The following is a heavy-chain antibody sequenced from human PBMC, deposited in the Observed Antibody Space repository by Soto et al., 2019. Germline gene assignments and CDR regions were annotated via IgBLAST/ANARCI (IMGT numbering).Heavy chain of an antibody. V-gene: IGHV4-39*01. J-gene: IGHJ4*02. CDR3: STYSSDDHISGYHDS. CDR2: IHHTGAN. D-gene: IGHD5-18*01. Sequence: SETLSLTCTVTGGSMTRRNNYWGWVRPPPGKELEWVASIHHTGANYYNPSLRARITMSVDTSNNRFYLSLTCVTAADTATYFCSTYSSDDHISGYHDSWGQGTLVTVSS. CDR1: GGSMTRRNNY.